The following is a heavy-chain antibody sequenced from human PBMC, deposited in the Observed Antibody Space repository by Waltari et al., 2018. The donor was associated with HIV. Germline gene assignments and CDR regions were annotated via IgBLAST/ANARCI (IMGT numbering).Heavy chain of an antibody. V-gene: IGHV1-18*01. J-gene: IGHJ4*02. CDR3: ARASLTPRLPQDFDY. D-gene: IGHD6-6*01. CDR2: ISAYNGNT. Sequence: VQLVQSGAEVKKPGASVKAPCTASGYTFTSYGISWVRQPPGQGLEWMGWISAYNGNTNYAQKLQGRVTMTTDTSTSTAYMELRSLRSDDTAVYYCARASLTPRLPQDFDYWGQGTLVTVSS. CDR1: GYTFTSYG.